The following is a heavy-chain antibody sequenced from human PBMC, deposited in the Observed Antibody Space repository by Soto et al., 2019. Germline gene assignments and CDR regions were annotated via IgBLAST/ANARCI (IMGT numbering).Heavy chain of an antibody. J-gene: IGHJ2*01. Sequence: SETLSLTCTVSGGSISSGGYYWSWIRQHPGKGLEWIGYIYYSGSTHSNPSLKSRVTISIDTSKNQFSLKLSSVTAADTAVYYCARARYYYDSSGYPYWYFDLWGRGTLVTVS. CDR3: ARARYYYDSSGYPYWYFDL. V-gene: IGHV4-31*03. CDR2: IYYSGST. CDR1: GGSISSGGYY. D-gene: IGHD3-22*01.